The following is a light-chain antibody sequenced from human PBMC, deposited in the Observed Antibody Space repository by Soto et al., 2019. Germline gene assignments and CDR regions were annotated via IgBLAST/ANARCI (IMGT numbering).Light chain of an antibody. CDR1: SSNIGAGYD. V-gene: IGLV1-40*01. CDR3: QSYDSSLSGL. Sequence: QSVLTRPPSVSGAPGQRVTISCTGSSSNIGAGYDVHWYQQLPGTAPKLLIYGNSNRPSGVPDRFSGSKSGTSASLAITGLQAEDEADYYCQSYDSSLSGLFGGGTKLTVL. J-gene: IGLJ2*01. CDR2: GNS.